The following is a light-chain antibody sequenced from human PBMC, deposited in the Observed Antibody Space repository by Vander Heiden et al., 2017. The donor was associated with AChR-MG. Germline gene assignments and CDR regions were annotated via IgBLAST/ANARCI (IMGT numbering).Light chain of an antibody. CDR3: QQSYSTPPLT. J-gene: IGKJ4*01. Sequence: DIQMTQSPSSLSASVGDRVTSTCRASQSISSYLNLYQQKPGKAPKLLIYAASSLQSGVPSRFSGSGSGTDFTLTISSLQPEDFATYYCQQSYSTPPLTFGGGTKVEIK. CDR2: AAS. V-gene: IGKV1-39*01. CDR1: QSISSY.